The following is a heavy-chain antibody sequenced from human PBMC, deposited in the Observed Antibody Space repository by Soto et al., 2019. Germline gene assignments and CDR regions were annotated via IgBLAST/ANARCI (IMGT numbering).Heavy chain of an antibody. CDR2: LYDLDGS. D-gene: IGHD1-1*01. J-gene: IGHJ3*01. CDR3: ATWHEREHAYDV. Sequence: DVQLVESGGGLIQPGESLRLSCAASGFTISGKKYVAWVRQAPGKGLEWVSALYDLDGSFYAASVKGRFTTSSDSSKTTVYLRMNGLRPDDTAVYYCATWHEREHAYDVWGQGTTVTVSS. V-gene: IGHV3-53*01. CDR1: GFTISGKKY.